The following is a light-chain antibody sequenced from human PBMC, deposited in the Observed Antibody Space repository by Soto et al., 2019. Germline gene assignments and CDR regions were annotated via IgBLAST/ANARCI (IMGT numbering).Light chain of an antibody. J-gene: IGKJ1*01. CDR1: QSVNNN. CDR3: QQYNNWWP. Sequence: EIVMTHAPATLSVSPGERATLSCRASQSVNNNLAWYQQKPGQAPRLLISGASTRATGIPARFSGSGYETEFTLTINSLQSEDLEVYYCQQYNNWWPFGQGTKVESK. V-gene: IGKV3-15*01. CDR2: GAS.